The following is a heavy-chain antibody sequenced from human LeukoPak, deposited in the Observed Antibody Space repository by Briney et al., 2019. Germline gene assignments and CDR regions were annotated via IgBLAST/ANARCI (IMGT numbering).Heavy chain of an antibody. V-gene: IGHV1-18*01. CDR1: GYTFTSYG. CDR3: ARDKGGYSGYVSPDY. Sequence: GASVKVSCKASGYTFTSYGISWVRQAPGQGLEWMGWISAYNGNTNYAQKLQGRVTMTTDTSTSTAYMELRSLRSDDTAVYYCARDKGGYSGYVSPDYWGQGTLVTVSS. CDR2: ISAYNGNT. D-gene: IGHD5-12*01. J-gene: IGHJ4*02.